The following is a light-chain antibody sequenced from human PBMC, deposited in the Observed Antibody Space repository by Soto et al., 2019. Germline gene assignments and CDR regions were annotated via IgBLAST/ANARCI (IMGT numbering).Light chain of an antibody. Sequence: VLTQSPATLSLSPGERATLSCRASQTVSSFSAWYQQKPGQAPRLLIHDSSDRATGIPARFSGSGSGTDLTLTISSLEPEDVAVYSCHQRCNWQHTFGGGTKVDIX. J-gene: IGKJ4*01. CDR1: QTVSSF. CDR3: HQRCNWQHT. V-gene: IGKV3-11*01. CDR2: DSS.